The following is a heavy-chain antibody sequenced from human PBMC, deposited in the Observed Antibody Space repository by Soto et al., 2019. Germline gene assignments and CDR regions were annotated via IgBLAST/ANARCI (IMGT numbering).Heavy chain of an antibody. CDR3: AHYTVTTYMDA. J-gene: IGHJ6*03. CDR1: GFSLSTSGVG. CDR2: LYWDDDR. V-gene: IGHV2-5*02. Sequence: QITLRESGPTLVKPAQTLTLTCTFSGFSLSTSGVGVGWIRQPPGKALEWLGLLYWDDDRRYSPSLRSRLTITKDTSKDQVVLTLTNLVPGDTATYLCAHYTVTTYMDAWGNGTTVTVSS. D-gene: IGHD4-17*01.